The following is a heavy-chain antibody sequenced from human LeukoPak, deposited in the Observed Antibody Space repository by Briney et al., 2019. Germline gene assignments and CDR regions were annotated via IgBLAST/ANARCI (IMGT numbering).Heavy chain of an antibody. CDR2: INGSGGST. Sequence: GGSLRLSCAASGFTFSSYAMSWVRQAPGEGLEWVSAINGSGGSTYYADSVKGRFTISRDNSKNTLYLQMNSLRAEDTAVYYCAKDKEREYYYDSSVLYYFDYWGQGTLVTVSS. CDR3: AKDKEREYYYDSSVLYYFDY. V-gene: IGHV3-23*01. CDR1: GFTFSSYA. D-gene: IGHD3-22*01. J-gene: IGHJ4*02.